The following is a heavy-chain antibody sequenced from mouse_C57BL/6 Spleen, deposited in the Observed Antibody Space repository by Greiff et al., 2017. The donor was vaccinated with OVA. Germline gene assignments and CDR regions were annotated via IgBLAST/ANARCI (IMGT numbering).Heavy chain of an antibody. V-gene: IGHV1-20*01. CDR2: INPYNGDT. CDR1: GYSFTGYF. Sequence: EVQLQQSGPELVKPGDSVKISCKASGYSFTGYFMNWVMQSHGKSLEWIGRINPYNGDTFYNQKFKGKATLTVDTSSSTAHMVLRSLTSEDSAVYYCARWHEDYAMDYWGQGTSVTVSS. CDR3: ARWHEDYAMDY. D-gene: IGHD3-1*01. J-gene: IGHJ4*01.